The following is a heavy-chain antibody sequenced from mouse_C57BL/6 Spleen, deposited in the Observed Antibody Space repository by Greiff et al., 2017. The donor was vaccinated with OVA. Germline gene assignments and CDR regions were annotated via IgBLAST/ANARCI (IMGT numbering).Heavy chain of an antibody. J-gene: IGHJ1*03. CDR1: GFSLSTFGMG. V-gene: IGHV8-8*01. Sequence: QVTLKESGPGILQPSQTLSLTCSFSGFSLSTFGMGVGWIRQPSGKGLEWLAHIWWDDDKYYNPALKSRLTISKDTSKNQVFLKIANVDTADTATYYCARIRYYGSSSLWYFDVWGTGTTVTVSS. CDR2: IWWDDDK. CDR3: ARIRYYGSSSLWYFDV. D-gene: IGHD1-1*01.